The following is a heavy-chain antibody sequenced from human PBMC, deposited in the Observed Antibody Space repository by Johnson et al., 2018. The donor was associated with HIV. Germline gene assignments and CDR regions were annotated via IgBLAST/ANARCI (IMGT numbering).Heavy chain of an antibody. D-gene: IGHD6-6*01. Sequence: MQLLESGGGVVRPGGSLRLSCAAAGFTFDDYGMSWVRQAPGKGLEWVSGINWIGGSTGYADSVKGRFTISRDNAKNSLYLQMNSLRAEDTALYYCARARGSFEYSSSFAFDIWGQGTMVTVSS. J-gene: IGHJ3*02. V-gene: IGHV3-20*04. CDR3: ARARGSFEYSSSFAFDI. CDR1: GFTFDDYG. CDR2: INWIGGST.